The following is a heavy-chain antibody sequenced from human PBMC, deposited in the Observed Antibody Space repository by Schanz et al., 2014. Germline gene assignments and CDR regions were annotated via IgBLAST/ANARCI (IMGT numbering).Heavy chain of an antibody. Sequence: QVQLVQSGAEVKKPGASVKVSCKASGYTFTVYYMHWVRQAPGQGLEWLGWINPNSGATSSAQKFQGRVTMTRDTSSSTVYMQLSSLTSDDTAIYYCARVTTGYDSWGHGTLVTVSS. V-gene: IGHV1-2*02. CDR3: ARVTTGYDS. CDR1: GYTFTVYY. J-gene: IGHJ5*01. CDR2: INPNSGAT. D-gene: IGHD4-4*01.